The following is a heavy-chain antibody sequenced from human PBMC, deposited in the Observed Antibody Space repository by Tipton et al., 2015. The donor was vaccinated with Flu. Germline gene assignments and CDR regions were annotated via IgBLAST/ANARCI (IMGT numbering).Heavy chain of an antibody. Sequence: TLSLTCTVSGASISSNGYYWTWIRQHPGEGLEWIGYIYNGGSPAYNSSLKSRVSISIDTSKNQFSLNMRSVTAADTAVYYWARVGWQQPSPYYWGQGTSVTVSS. D-gene: IGHD6-13*01. CDR3: ARVGWQQPSPYY. V-gene: IGHV4-31*03. CDR2: IYNGGSP. J-gene: IGHJ4*02. CDR1: GASISSNGYY.